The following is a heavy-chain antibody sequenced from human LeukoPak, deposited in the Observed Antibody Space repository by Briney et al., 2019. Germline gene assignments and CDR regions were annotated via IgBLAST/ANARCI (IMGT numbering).Heavy chain of an antibody. CDR2: IRYDGSNT. Sequence: PGGSLRLSCAASGFSFSDYDIHWVRLAPGKGLEWVTFIRYDGSNTYAESVKGRFTISRDNSKNTVYLQMNSLRAEDTAVYYCARGPGIAAYYFDYWGQGTLVTVSS. CDR1: GFSFSDYD. J-gene: IGHJ4*02. D-gene: IGHD6-25*01. CDR3: ARGPGIAAYYFDY. V-gene: IGHV3-30*02.